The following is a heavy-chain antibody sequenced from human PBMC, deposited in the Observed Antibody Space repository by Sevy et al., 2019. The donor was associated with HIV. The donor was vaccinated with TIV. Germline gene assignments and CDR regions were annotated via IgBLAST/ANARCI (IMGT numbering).Heavy chain of an antibody. J-gene: IGHJ5*01. CDR1: GFTFRSFS. V-gene: IGHV3-33*01. Sequence: GGSQRLSCVASGFTFRSFSMHWVRQAPGKGLEWVAAIWYDRRTERYADSVQGRFTISRDNSKKTLYLQMNSLRDEDTAIYYCARDAARVIVPTAGFDSWGQGTLVTVSS. CDR2: IWYDRRTE. D-gene: IGHD1-1*01. CDR3: ARDAARVIVPTAGFDS.